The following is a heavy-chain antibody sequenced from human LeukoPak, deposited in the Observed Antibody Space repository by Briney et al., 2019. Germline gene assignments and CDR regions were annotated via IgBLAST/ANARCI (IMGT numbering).Heavy chain of an antibody. CDR3: AKDLSDNYNLFDY. J-gene: IGHJ4*02. CDR2: ISGPGYTT. CDR1: GFTFSSYA. D-gene: IGHD1-1*01. Sequence: PGGSLRLSCAASGFTFSSYAMSRVRQAPGKGLEWVSVISGPGYTTYYADSVKGRLTISRDNSNNMLYLQLNSLRAEDTAVYYCAKDLSDNYNLFDYWGQGTLVTVSS. V-gene: IGHV3-23*01.